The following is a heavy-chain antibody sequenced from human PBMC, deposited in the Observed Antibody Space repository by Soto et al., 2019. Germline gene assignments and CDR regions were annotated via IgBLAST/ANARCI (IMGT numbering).Heavy chain of an antibody. CDR1: KTTFSDYG. CDR3: ASGTLLCDGDCDFEH. CDR2: IIPVLGTI. V-gene: IGHV1-69*06. Sequence: QVQLVQSGPEVNKPGSSVNVSCTAPKTTFSDYGLNWVRQAPGQGREWMGGIIPVLGTINYAQKFQGRVTINADKSSNAVYMAVTSLTSEDTAVYYCASGTLLCDGDCDFEHWGLGTLVTVSS. J-gene: IGHJ4*02. D-gene: IGHD2-21*02.